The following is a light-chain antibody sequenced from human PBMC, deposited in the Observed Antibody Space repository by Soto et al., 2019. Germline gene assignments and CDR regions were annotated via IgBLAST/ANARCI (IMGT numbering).Light chain of an antibody. CDR2: DAS. CDR1: QSVSSSY. V-gene: IGKV3-20*01. J-gene: IGKJ1*01. CDR3: QQYKSYPWT. Sequence: EILLTQSPGTLSFSPGERATLSCRASQSVSSSYLAWYQQKVGQAPRLLIYDASNRATGIPDRFSGSGSGTDFTLTISCLQSEDFATYYCQQYKSYPWTFGQGTKVDIK.